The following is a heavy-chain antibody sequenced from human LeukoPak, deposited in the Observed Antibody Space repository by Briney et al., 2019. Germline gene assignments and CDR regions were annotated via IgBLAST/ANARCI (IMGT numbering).Heavy chain of an antibody. J-gene: IGHJ4*02. V-gene: IGHV3-66*01. CDR2: IYSGGST. D-gene: IGHD3-22*01. CDR1: GFTVSSNY. Sequence: GGSLRLSCAASGFTVSSNYMSWVRQAPGKGLEWVSLIYSGGSTYYADSVKGRFTISRDNSKNTLYLQMNSLRAEDTAVYYCAKDRITMINSTPLDYWGQGTLVTVSS. CDR3: AKDRITMINSTPLDY.